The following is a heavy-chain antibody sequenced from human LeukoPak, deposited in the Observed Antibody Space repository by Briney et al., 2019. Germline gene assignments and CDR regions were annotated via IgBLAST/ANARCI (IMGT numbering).Heavy chain of an antibody. CDR2: IKEDGSET. CDR3: ARAAGGYFDY. Sequence: GGSLRLSCTASGFTFSNYWMGWVRQAPGKGLELVANIKEDGSETYYVDSVKGRFIISRDSAKNSLYLQMTSLRAEDTGLYYCARAAGGYFDYWGQGIMVTVSS. CDR1: GFTFSNYW. D-gene: IGHD2-8*02. J-gene: IGHJ4*02. V-gene: IGHV3-7*01.